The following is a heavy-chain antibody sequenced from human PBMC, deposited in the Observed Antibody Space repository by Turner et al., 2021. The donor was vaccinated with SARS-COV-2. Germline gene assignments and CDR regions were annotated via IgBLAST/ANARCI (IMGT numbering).Heavy chain of an antibody. CDR1: GFTFSSYS. CDR3: ARWDNYYDSSGYYPDAFDI. D-gene: IGHD3-22*01. J-gene: IGHJ3*02. Sequence: EVQLVESGGGLVKPGGSLRLSCAASGFTFSSYSMNWVRQAPGKGLEWVSSIRSSSSYIYYADSVTGRFTISRDNAKNSLYLQMNSLRAEDTAVYYCARWDNYYDSSGYYPDAFDIWGQGTMVTVSS. V-gene: IGHV3-21*01. CDR2: IRSSSSYI.